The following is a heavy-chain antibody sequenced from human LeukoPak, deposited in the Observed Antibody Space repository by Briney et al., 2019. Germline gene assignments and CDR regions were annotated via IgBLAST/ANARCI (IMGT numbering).Heavy chain of an antibody. CDR3: ARDRRYYFDY. CDR1: GGSISSGGYY. Sequence: SETLSLTCAVSGGSISSGGYYWSWIRQHPGKGLEWIGYIYYSGSTYYNPSLKSRVTISVDTSKNQFSLKLSSVTAADTAVYYCARDRRYYFDYWGQGTLVTVSS. V-gene: IGHV4-31*11. J-gene: IGHJ4*02. CDR2: IYYSGST.